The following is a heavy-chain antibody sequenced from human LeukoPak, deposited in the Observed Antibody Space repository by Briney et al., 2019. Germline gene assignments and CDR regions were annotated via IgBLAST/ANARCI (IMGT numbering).Heavy chain of an antibody. CDR3: TRQVLIVGVRYGMDV. J-gene: IGHJ6*02. Sequence: ASVKVSCKASRYTFNSYGISWVRQAPGQGLEWMGWISPYRGDTEYAQKIQGRVSMTTDTSTSTAYMELRSLRSDDTAVYYCTRQVLIVGVRYGMDVWGQGTTVTVSS. V-gene: IGHV1-18*01. CDR2: ISPYRGDT. D-gene: IGHD2-8*01. CDR1: RYTFNSYG.